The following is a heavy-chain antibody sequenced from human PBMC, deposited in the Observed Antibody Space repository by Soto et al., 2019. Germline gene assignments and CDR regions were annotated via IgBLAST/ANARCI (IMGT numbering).Heavy chain of an antibody. V-gene: IGHV3-23*01. J-gene: IGHJ6*02. CDR1: GFTFSSYA. Sequence: EVQLLESGGGLVQPGGSLRLSRAASGFTFSSYAMSWVRQAPGKGLEWVSAISGSGGSTYYADSVKGLFTISRDNSKNTLYLQMNSIRAEDTAVYYCTKDRGGIVVIPAAMFHYGMDVWGQGTTVTVSS. D-gene: IGHD2-2*01. CDR2: ISGSGGST. CDR3: TKDRGGIVVIPAAMFHYGMDV.